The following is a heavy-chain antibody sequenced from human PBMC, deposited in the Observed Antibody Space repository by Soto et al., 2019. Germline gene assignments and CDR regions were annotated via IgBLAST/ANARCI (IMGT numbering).Heavy chain of an antibody. CDR2: IKQDGSEK. J-gene: IGHJ4*02. D-gene: IGHD1-20*01. Sequence: VQLVESGGGLVQPGESRRLSCAASGFTFSNHWINWIRKTPGRGLEWLAVIKQDGSEKYYVDSVKGRFTVSRDNAMNSAYLQMNSLRVDDTAVYYCARDWYMDYWGQGTLVTVSS. V-gene: IGHV3-7*04. CDR1: GFTFSNHW. CDR3: ARDWYMDY.